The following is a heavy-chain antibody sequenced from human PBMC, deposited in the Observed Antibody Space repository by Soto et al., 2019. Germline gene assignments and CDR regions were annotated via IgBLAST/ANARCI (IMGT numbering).Heavy chain of an antibody. CDR3: AALGESIADYGTPL. V-gene: IGHV1-69*13. D-gene: IGHD6-6*01. Sequence: SVKVSCKASGGTFSSYAISWVRQAPGQGLEWMGGIIPIFGTANYAQKFQGRVTITADESTSTAYMELSSLRSEDTAVYYCAALGESIADYGTPLWGQGTMVTVSS. CDR1: GGTFSSYA. CDR2: IIPIFGTA. J-gene: IGHJ4*01.